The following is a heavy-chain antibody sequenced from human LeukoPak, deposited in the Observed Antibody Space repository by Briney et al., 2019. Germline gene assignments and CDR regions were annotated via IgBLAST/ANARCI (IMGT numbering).Heavy chain of an antibody. V-gene: IGHV3-23*01. J-gene: IGHJ4*02. CDR3: AKDSGWYGGHQDY. CDR2: ISGSGGST. Sequence: GGSLRLSCAASGFTFSNYAMSWVRQAPGKGLEWVSAISGSGGSTYYADSVKGRFTISRDNSKNTLYLQMNSLRAEDTAVYYCAKDSGWYGGHQDYWGQGTLVTVSS. D-gene: IGHD6-13*01. CDR1: GFTFSNYA.